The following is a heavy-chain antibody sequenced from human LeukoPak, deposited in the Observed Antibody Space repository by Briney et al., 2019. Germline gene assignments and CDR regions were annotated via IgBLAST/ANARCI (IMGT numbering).Heavy chain of an antibody. V-gene: IGHV4-61*01. CDR1: GGSVSSGSYY. CDR3: AGQNFGYSSGGPLDY. J-gene: IGHJ4*02. CDR2: IYYSGST. Sequence: SETLSLTCTVSGGSVSSGSYYWSWIRQSPGKGLEWIGYIYYSGSTNYNPSLKSRVTISVDTSKNQFSLKLSSVTAADTAVYYCAGQNFGYSSGGPLDYWGQGTLVTVSS. D-gene: IGHD6-19*01.